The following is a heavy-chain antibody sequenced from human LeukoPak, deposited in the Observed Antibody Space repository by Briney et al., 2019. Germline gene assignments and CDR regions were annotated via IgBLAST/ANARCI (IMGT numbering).Heavy chain of an antibody. CDR3: ARWFTT. V-gene: IGHV6-1*01. J-gene: IGHJ5*02. Sequence: SQTLSLTCAISGESVSDNTAAWMWIRQSPSRGLEWLGRTYYRSKWYFDYAVSVKSRITIAPDTSKNQFSLQLNSVTPDDTAVYYCARWFTTWGQGTLVTVSS. CDR2: TYYRSKWYF. CDR1: GESVSDNTAA. D-gene: IGHD3-10*01.